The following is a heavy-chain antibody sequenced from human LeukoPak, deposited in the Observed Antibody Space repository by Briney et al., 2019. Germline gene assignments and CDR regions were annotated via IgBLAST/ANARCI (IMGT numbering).Heavy chain of an antibody. CDR2: ISAYNGNT. D-gene: IGHD7-27*01. Sequence: ASVKVSCKASGYTFTSYGISWVRQAPGQGLEWMGWISAYNGNTNYAQKLQGRVTMTTDTSTSTAYMELRSLRSDDTAVYYCARDRTLGFSSLSRYYYMDVWGKGTTVTVSS. CDR3: ARDRTLGFSSLSRYYYMDV. CDR1: GYTFTSYG. J-gene: IGHJ6*03. V-gene: IGHV1-18*01.